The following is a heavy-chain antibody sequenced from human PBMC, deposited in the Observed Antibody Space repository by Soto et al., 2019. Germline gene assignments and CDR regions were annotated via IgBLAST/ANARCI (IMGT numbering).Heavy chain of an antibody. Sequence: PSETLSLTCTVSGGSISSYYWTWIRQPPGKGLEWIGYVYYSGSTNYNPSLKSRLTISVDASKNQFSLNLSSVTAADTAVYFCASAETQQLVFDYWGQGILVTVSS. D-gene: IGHD6-13*01. J-gene: IGHJ4*02. V-gene: IGHV4-59*01. CDR2: VYYSGST. CDR3: ASAETQQLVFDY. CDR1: GGSISSYY.